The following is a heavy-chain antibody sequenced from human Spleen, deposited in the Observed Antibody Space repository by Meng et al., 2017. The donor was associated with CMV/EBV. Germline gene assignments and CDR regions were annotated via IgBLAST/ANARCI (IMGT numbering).Heavy chain of an antibody. Sequence: SVKVSCKASGGTFSSYAISWVRQAPGQGLEWMGGIIPILGIANYAQKLQGRVTMTTDTSTSTAYMELRSLRSDDTAVYYCARDYYDSGGYYYTEGYYHGLDVWDQGTTVTVSS. CDR1: GGTFSSYA. D-gene: IGHD3-22*01. V-gene: IGHV1-69*10. CDR3: ARDYYDSGGYYYTEGYYHGLDV. CDR2: IIPILGIA. J-gene: IGHJ6*02.